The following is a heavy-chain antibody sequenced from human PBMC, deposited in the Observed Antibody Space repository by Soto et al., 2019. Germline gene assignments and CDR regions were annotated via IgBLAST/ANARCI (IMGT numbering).Heavy chain of an antibody. J-gene: IGHJ3*02. Sequence: QVQLQESGPGLVKPSQTLSLTCTVSGGSISSGGYYWSWIRQHPGKGLEWIGYIYYSGSTYYNPSLKGRVTISVDTSKNQFSLKLSSVTAADTAVYYCARNRLMTTVVTQDYDAFDIWGQGTMVTVSS. CDR2: IYYSGST. D-gene: IGHD4-17*01. V-gene: IGHV4-31*03. CDR1: GGSISSGGYY. CDR3: ARNRLMTTVVTQDYDAFDI.